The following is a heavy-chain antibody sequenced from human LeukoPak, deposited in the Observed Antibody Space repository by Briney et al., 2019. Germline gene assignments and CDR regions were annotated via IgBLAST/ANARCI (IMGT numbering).Heavy chain of an antibody. V-gene: IGHV4-59*08. CDR1: GDSISRYY. J-gene: IGHJ3*02. CDR2: VYYSGST. Sequence: PSETLSLTCTVSGDSISRYYWGWIRQPPGKGLEWIGYVYYSGSTQYNPSLNSRVTISVATSKQQFSLRLTSVTAADTAVYYCARSGYAFGADAFDIWGQGAMVAVPS. D-gene: IGHD3-16*01. CDR3: ARSGYAFGADAFDI.